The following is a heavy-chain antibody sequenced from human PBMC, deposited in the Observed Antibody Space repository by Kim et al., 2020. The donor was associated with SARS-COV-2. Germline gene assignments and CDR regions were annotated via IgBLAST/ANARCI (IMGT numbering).Heavy chain of an antibody. CDR1: GFTFSSYA. D-gene: IGHD3-22*01. Sequence: GGSLRLSCAASGFTFSSYAMSWVRQAPGKGLEWVSVIYSGGSSTYYADSVKGRFTISRDNSKNTLYLQMNSLRAEDTAVYYCAKGPLYYYDSSGYADYWGQGTLVTVSS. V-gene: IGHV3-23*03. J-gene: IGHJ4*02. CDR3: AKGPLYYYDSSGYADY. CDR2: IYSGGSST.